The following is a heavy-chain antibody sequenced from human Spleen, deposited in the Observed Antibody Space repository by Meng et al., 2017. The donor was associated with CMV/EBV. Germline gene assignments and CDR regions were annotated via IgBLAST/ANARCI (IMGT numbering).Heavy chain of an antibody. CDR3: ARLRRGIAVVGTGPFDY. J-gene: IGHJ4*02. D-gene: IGHD6-19*01. Sequence: GGSLRLSCAASGFTFSSYWMHWVRQAPGRGLVWVSRINSDGSSTSYADSVKGRFTISRDNAKNTLYLQMNSLRAEDTAVYYCARLRRGIAVVGTGPFDYWGQGTLVTVSS. V-gene: IGHV3-74*01. CDR1: GFTFSSYW. CDR2: INSDGSST.